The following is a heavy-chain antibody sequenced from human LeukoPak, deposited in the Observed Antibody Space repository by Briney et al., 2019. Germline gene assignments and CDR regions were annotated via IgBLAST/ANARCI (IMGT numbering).Heavy chain of an antibody. CDR3: ARGPPDGSGSYYPGDY. CDR2: ISSDGSST. CDR1: GFTFSSYG. J-gene: IGHJ4*02. D-gene: IGHD3-10*01. V-gene: IGHV3-74*01. Sequence: GGSLRLSCAASGFTFSSYGVHWVRQAPGKGLVWVSRISSDGSSTSFADSVKGRFTISRDNAENTLYLHMNSLRDGDTAVYFCARGPPDGSGSYYPGDYWGQGTLVTVSS.